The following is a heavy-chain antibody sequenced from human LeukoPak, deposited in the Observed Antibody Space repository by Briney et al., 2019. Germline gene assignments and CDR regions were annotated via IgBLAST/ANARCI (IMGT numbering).Heavy chain of an antibody. CDR1: GGTFSSYA. CDR2: IIPIFGTA. J-gene: IGHJ5*02. V-gene: IGHV1-69*13. CDR3: ARGGDYDRYNWFDP. Sequence: GASVKVSCKASGGTFSSYAISWVRQAPGQGLEWMGGIIPIFGTANYAQKFQGRVTITADESTSTAYMELSSLRSEDTAVYYCARGGDYDRYNWFDPWGQGTLVTVSS. D-gene: IGHD3-22*01.